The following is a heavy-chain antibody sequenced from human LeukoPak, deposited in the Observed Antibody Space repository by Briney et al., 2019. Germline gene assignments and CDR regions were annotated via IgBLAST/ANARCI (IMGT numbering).Heavy chain of an antibody. Sequence: SVKVSCKASGGTFSSYDISWVRQAPGQGLEWMGGIIPIFGTANYAQKFQGRVTITADESTSTAYMELSSLRSEDTAVYYCARGLYYYDSSGYYIWGQGTLVTVSS. J-gene: IGHJ4*02. D-gene: IGHD3-22*01. CDR3: ARGLYYYDSSGYYI. V-gene: IGHV1-69*01. CDR1: GGTFSSYD. CDR2: IIPIFGTA.